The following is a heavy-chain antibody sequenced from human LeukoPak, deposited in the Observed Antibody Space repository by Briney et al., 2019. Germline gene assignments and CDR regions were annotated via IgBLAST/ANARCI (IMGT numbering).Heavy chain of an antibody. CDR2: IIPIFGTA. Sequence: ASVKVSCKASGGTFSSYAISWVRQAPGQGLEWMGGIIPIFGTANYAQKFQGRVTITADESTSTAYMELSSLRTEDTALYYCARRPYSSSWYHFEYWGQGTLVTVSS. D-gene: IGHD6-13*01. CDR3: ARRPYSSSWYHFEY. V-gene: IGHV1-69*13. J-gene: IGHJ4*02. CDR1: GGTFSSYA.